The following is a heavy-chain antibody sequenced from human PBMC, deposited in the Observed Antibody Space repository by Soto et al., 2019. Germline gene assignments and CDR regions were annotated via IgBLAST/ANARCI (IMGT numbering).Heavy chain of an antibody. CDR2: IYPTGKT. CDR1: GGSITSGGYT. Sequence: SETLSLTCAASGGSITSGGYTAIWIRKTPGKGLEWIGYIYPTGKTYYNPSLENRVTISIDTSKNQFSLQLTSVTAADTAVYYCARAPPGPAPRWGVWGHGTTVTVAS. J-gene: IGHJ6*02. CDR3: ARAPPGPAPRWGV. V-gene: IGHV4-30-2*01. D-gene: IGHD3-16*01.